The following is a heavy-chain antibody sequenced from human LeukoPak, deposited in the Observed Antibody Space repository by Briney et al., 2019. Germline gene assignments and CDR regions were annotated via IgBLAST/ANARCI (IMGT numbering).Heavy chain of an antibody. CDR3: ARDDLVDTAMDDAFDI. J-gene: IGHJ3*02. CDR1: GGSISSYY. Sequence: SETLSLTCTVSGGSISSYYWTWIRQPAGKGLEWIGRTHTSGSTSYNPSLKSRVTMSIDTSKNQFSLKLSSVTAADTAVYYCARDDLVDTAMDDAFDIWGQGTMVTVSS. D-gene: IGHD5-18*01. V-gene: IGHV4-4*07. CDR2: THTSGST.